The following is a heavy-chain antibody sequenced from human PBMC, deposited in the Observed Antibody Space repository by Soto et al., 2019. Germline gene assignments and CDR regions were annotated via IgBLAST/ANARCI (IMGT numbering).Heavy chain of an antibody. J-gene: IGHJ6*02. D-gene: IGHD3-10*01. CDR2: IWYDGSNK. CDR3: ARDSVLLWFGELNDTSIYYYYYGMDV. Sequence: GGSLRLSCAASGFTFSSYGMHWVRQAPGKGLEWVAVIWYDGSNKYYADSVKGRFTISRDNSKNTLYLQMNSLRAEDTSVYYCARDSVLLWFGELNDTSIYYYYYGMDVWGQGTTVTVSS. V-gene: IGHV3-33*01. CDR1: GFTFSSYG.